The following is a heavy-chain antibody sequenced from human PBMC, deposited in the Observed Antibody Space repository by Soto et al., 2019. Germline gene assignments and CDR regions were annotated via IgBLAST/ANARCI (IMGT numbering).Heavy chain of an antibody. Sequence: SVKVSCKASGGTFSSYAISWVRQAPGQGLEWMGGIIPIFGTANYAQKFQGRVTITADKSTSTAYMELSSLRSEDTAVYYCARDPDYDFWSGLNWFDPWGQGTLVTVSS. CDR1: GGTFSSYA. D-gene: IGHD3-3*01. J-gene: IGHJ5*02. V-gene: IGHV1-69*06. CDR2: IIPIFGTA. CDR3: ARDPDYDFWSGLNWFDP.